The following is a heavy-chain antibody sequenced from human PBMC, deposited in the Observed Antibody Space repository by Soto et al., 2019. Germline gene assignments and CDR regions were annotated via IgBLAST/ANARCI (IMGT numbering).Heavy chain of an antibody. J-gene: IGHJ4*02. V-gene: IGHV4-59*11. D-gene: IGHD3-10*01. Sequence: QVQLRESGPGLVKSSETLSLTCSVSGDSINSRYWSWIRQPPGKGLEWIGYIDYVGSTNYAPSLQSRVTMSVDTSKNQVSLKLRYVTAADTAVYYCVRQRGNYFDFLGQGTLVTVSS. CDR1: GDSINSRY. CDR3: VRQRGNYFDF. CDR2: IDYVGST.